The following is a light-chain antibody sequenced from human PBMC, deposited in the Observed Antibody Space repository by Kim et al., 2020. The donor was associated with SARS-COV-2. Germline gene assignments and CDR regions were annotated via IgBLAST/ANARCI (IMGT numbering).Light chain of an antibody. CDR2: QDR. Sequence: SYELTQPPSVSVSPGQTASITCSGDKLGDKYVCWFQQKPGQSPVLVIYQDRKRPSGIPERSSGSNSGNTATLTISGTQAMDEADYYCQAWDSSTAVFGTGTKVTVL. V-gene: IGLV3-1*01. CDR1: KLGDKY. J-gene: IGLJ1*01. CDR3: QAWDSSTAV.